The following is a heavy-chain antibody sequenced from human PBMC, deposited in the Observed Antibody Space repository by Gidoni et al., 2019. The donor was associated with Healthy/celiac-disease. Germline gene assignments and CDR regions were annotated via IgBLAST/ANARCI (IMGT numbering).Heavy chain of an antibody. Sequence: VPLVESGGGVVQPGGSLRLSCAVSGFTFSTYGMHWVRQAPGKGLEWVAFIHYDGSNKYYADSVKGRFTISRDNSKNTLYLQMNSLRAEDTAVYYCAKDRGIAAATSFDYWGQGTLVTVSS. V-gene: IGHV3-30*02. J-gene: IGHJ4*02. D-gene: IGHD6-13*01. CDR3: AKDRGIAAATSFDY. CDR1: GFTFSTYG. CDR2: IHYDGSNK.